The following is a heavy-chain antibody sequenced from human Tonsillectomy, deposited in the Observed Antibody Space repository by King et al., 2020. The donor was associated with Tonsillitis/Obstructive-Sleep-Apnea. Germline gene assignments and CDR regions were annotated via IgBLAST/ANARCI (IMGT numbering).Heavy chain of an antibody. D-gene: IGHD1-26*01. CDR3: ARAWDPNYYYYYMDV. CDR1: GGSVSSGSYY. Sequence: VQLQESGPGLVKPSETLSLTCTVSGGSVSSGSYYWSWIRQPPGKGLEWIGYIYYSGSTNYNPSLKSRVTISVDTSQNQFSLKLSSVTAADTAVYYCARAWDPNYYYYYMDVWGKGTTVTVSS. J-gene: IGHJ6*03. CDR2: IYYSGST. V-gene: IGHV4-61*01.